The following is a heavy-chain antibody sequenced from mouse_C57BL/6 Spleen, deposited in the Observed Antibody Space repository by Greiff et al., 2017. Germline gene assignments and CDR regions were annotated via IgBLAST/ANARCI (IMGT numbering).Heavy chain of an antibody. J-gene: IGHJ2*01. V-gene: IGHV5-6*01. Sequence: EVQRVESGGDLVKPGGSLKLSCAASGFTFSSYGMSWVRQTPDKRLEWVATISSGGSYTYYPDSVKGRFTISRDNAKNTLYLQMSSLKSEDTAMYYCASPMFLGDYGFVYWGQGTTLTVSS. CDR2: ISSGGSYT. CDR1: GFTFSSYG. CDR3: ASPMFLGDYGFVY. D-gene: IGHD1-1*01.